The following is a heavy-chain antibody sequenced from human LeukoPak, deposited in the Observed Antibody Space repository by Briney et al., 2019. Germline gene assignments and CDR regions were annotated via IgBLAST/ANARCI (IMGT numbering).Heavy chain of an antibody. D-gene: IGHD6-13*01. J-gene: IGHJ4*02. V-gene: IGHV3-48*01. CDR2: ISSSSSTI. Sequence: PGGSLRLSCAASGFTFSSYSMNWVRQAPGKGLEWVSYISSSSSTIYYADSVKGRFTISRDNAKNSLYLQMNSLRAEDTAVYYCARVGAARKMDYWGQGTLVTVSS. CDR3: ARVGAARKMDY. CDR1: GFTFSSYS.